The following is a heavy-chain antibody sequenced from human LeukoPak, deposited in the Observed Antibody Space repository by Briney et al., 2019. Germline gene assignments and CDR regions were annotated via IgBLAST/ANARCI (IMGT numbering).Heavy chain of an antibody. CDR1: GGSISSNSYY. D-gene: IGHD6-19*01. CDR3: ARQGWAGFYYYGVDV. J-gene: IGHJ6*02. Sequence: PSETLSLTCTVSGGSISSNSYYWGWIRQPPGKGLEWIGSIYYSGSTYYNSSLKSRVTISVDTSKNQFSLKLSSVTAADTAVYYCARQGWAGFYYYGVDVWGQGTPVTVSS. CDR2: IYYSGST. V-gene: IGHV4-39*01.